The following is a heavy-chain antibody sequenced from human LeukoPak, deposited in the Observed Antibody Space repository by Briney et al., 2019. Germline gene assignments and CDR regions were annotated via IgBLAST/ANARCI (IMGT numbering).Heavy chain of an antibody. CDR3: ASGLRFLEWLLYGTPPAEY. CDR1: GYTFTSYG. D-gene: IGHD3-3*01. J-gene: IGHJ4*02. Sequence: GASVKVSCKASGYTFTSYGISWVRQAPGQGLEWMGWISAYNGNTNYAQKLQGRVTMTTDTSTSTAYMELSSLRSEDTAVYYCASGLRFLEWLLYGTPPAEYWGQGTLVTVSS. V-gene: IGHV1-18*01. CDR2: ISAYNGNT.